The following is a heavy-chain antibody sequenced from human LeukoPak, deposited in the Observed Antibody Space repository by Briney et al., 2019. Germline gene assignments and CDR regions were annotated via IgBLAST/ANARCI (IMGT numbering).Heavy chain of an antibody. V-gene: IGHV3-53*01. Sequence: GGSLRLSCAASGFTVSSNYMSWVRQAPGKGLEWVSVISSGGSTKYADSVKGRFTISRDNSKNTLYLQMNSLRAEDTAVYYCARGSRYYDSSGYYVLDYWGQGTLVTVSS. CDR3: ARGSRYYDSSGYYVLDY. CDR1: GFTVSSNY. CDR2: ISSGGST. D-gene: IGHD3-22*01. J-gene: IGHJ4*02.